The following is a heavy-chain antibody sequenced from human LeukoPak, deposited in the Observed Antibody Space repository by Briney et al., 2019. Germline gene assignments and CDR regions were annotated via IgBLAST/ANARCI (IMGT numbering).Heavy chain of an antibody. V-gene: IGHV4-30-4*08. Sequence: SQPLSLTCTVSGGSISSGDYYWSWIRQPPGKGLEWIGYIYYSGRTYYNPSLKSRVTISVDTSKNQFSLKLSSVTAADTAVYYCARERWHVVVPARPQGEWYFDLWGRGTLVTVSS. CDR1: GGSISSGDYY. J-gene: IGHJ2*01. CDR3: ARERWHVVVPARPQGEWYFDL. D-gene: IGHD2-2*01. CDR2: IYYSGRT.